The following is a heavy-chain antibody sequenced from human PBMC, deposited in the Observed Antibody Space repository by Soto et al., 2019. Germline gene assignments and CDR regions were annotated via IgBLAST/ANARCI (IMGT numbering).Heavy chain of an antibody. CDR1: GFTFSSYS. CDR3: AREGVIAAAGTGYIY. V-gene: IGHV3-21*01. J-gene: IGHJ4*02. CDR2: ISSSSYI. D-gene: IGHD6-13*01. Sequence: EVQLVESGGGLVKPGGSLRLSCAASGFTFSSYSMNWVRQAPGKGLEWVSSISSSSYIYYADSVKGRFTISRDNAKNSLYLQMNSLRAEDTAVYYCAREGVIAAAGTGYIYWGQGTLVTVSS.